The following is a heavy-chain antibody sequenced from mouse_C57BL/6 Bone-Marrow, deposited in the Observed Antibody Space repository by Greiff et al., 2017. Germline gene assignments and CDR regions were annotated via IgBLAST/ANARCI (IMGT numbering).Heavy chain of an antibody. D-gene: IGHD2-12*01. V-gene: IGHV14-4*01. CDR1: GFNIKDDY. Sequence: VQLQQSGAELVRPGASVKLSCTASGFNIKDDYMHWVKQRPEQGLEWIGWIVPENGDTESASQFQGKATITADTSSNTAYLQLSSLTSEYTAVYYCTTGDSAWDFDVWGTGTTVTVSS. CDR3: TTGDSAWDFDV. J-gene: IGHJ1*03. CDR2: IVPENGDT.